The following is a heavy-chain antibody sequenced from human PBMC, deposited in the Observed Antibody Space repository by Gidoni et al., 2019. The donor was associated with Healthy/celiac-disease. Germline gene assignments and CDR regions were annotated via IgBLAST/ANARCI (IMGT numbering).Heavy chain of an antibody. CDR2: INHSGST. CDR1: GGSFSGYY. J-gene: IGHJ5*02. D-gene: IGHD5-12*01. CDR3: ARGGRGYSGYDLWGNWFDP. Sequence: QVQLQQWGAGLLKPSETLSLTCAVYGGSFSGYYWSWIRQPPGKGLEWIGEINHSGSTNYNPSLKSRVTISVDTSKNQFSLKLSSVTAADTAVYYCARGGRGYSGYDLWGNWFDPWGQGTLVTVSS. V-gene: IGHV4-34*01.